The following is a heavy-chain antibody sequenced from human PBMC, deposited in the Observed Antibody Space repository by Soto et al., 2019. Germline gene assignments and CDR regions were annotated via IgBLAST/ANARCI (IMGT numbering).Heavy chain of an antibody. CDR1: GYTFTSYA. V-gene: IGHV1-3*01. Sequence: ASVKVSCKASGYTFTSYAMHWVRQAPGQRLEWMGWINAGNGNTKYSQKFQGRVTITRDTSASTAYMELSSLRSEDTAVYYCARGPRGVVVGHFDYWGQGTLVTVSS. J-gene: IGHJ4*02. CDR2: INAGNGNT. D-gene: IGHD3-22*01. CDR3: ARGPRGVVVGHFDY.